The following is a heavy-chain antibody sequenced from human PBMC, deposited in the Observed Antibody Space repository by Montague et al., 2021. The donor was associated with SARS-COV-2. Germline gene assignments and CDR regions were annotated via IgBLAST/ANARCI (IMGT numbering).Heavy chain of an antibody. CDR3: ARDTGLLWFGKYAFDI. CDR2: ISSSSSYI. CDR1: GFTFSSYS. D-gene: IGHD3-10*01. V-gene: IGHV3-21*01. J-gene: IGHJ3*02. Sequence: SLRLSCAASGFTFSSYSMNWVRQAPGKGLEWVSSISSSSSYIYYADSVKGRFTISRDNAKNSLYLQMNSLRAEDTAVYYCARDTGLLWFGKYAFDIWGQGTMVTVSS.